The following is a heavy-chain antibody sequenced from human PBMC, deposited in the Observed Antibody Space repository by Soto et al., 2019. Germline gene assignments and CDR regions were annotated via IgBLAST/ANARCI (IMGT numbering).Heavy chain of an antibody. D-gene: IGHD3-22*01. CDR2: ISYDGSNK. Sequence: GGSLRLSCAASGFTFGSYAMHWVRQAPGKGLEWVAVISYDGSNKYYADSVKGRFTISRDNSKNTLYLKMNSLRAEDTAVYYCARDPDSSGYYVFDYWGQGTLVTVSS. CDR3: ARDPDSSGYYVFDY. V-gene: IGHV3-30-3*01. J-gene: IGHJ4*02. CDR1: GFTFGSYA.